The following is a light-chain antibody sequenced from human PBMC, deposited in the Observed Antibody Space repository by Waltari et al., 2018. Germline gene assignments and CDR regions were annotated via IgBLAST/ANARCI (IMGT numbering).Light chain of an antibody. V-gene: IGLV1-40*01. CDR2: GSS. J-gene: IGLJ3*02. CDR3: QSYDTSLSVV. Sequence: QSVLTQPPSVSGAPGQRVTISCPGSGSNIGAGYDVHWYQQLPRAAPKLLIYGSSSLPLGVPDRFFGSTSGTSASLAIIGLQAEDEADYYCQSYDTSLSVVFGGGTKLTVL. CDR1: GSNIGAGYD.